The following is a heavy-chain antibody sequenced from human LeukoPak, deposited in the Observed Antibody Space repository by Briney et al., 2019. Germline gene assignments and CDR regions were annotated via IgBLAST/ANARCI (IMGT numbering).Heavy chain of an antibody. CDR1: GGTFSSYA. J-gene: IGHJ6*03. Sequence: ASVKVSCKASGGTFSSYAISWVRQAPGQGLEWMGWINTNTGNPTYAQGFIGRFVFSLDTSVSTAYLQISSLKAEDTAVYFCTRGPGGRRGYYPLEDSYYYYYMDVWGKGTTVTVSS. CDR3: TRGPGGRRGYYPLEDSYYYYYMDV. CDR2: INTNTGNP. V-gene: IGHV7-4-1*02. D-gene: IGHD3-22*01.